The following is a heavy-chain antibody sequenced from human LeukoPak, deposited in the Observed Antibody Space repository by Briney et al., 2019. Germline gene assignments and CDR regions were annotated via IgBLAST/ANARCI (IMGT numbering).Heavy chain of an antibody. CDR2: INPNDGDT. D-gene: IGHD2-2*01. Sequence: RASVKVSCKASGYTFTDYYMHWVRQAPGQGFEWMGWINPNDGDTNYQGRVTMTRDTSISTAHMEVSRLRSDDTAVYYCARANFLYCSSSTCLFDYWGQGTLVTVSS. V-gene: IGHV1-2*02. CDR1: GYTFTDYY. J-gene: IGHJ4*02. CDR3: ARANFLYCSSSTCLFDY.